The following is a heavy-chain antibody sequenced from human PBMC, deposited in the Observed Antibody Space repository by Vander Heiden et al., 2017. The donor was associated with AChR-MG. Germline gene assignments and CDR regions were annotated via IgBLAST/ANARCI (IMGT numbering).Heavy chain of an antibody. V-gene: IGHV3-48*01. D-gene: IGHD1-26*01. CDR1: GFTFSSSG. J-gene: IGHJ4*02. Sequence: EVQLVESGGGLVQPGGSLRLSCTASGFTFSSSGMNWVRQAPGKGLEWLSYISSSGSTIYYADSVKGRFTISRDNAKNSLYLQMNSLRAEDAAVYYCAGDEPRPGTYFDYWGQGTLVTVSS. CDR2: ISSSGSTI. CDR3: AGDEPRPGTYFDY.